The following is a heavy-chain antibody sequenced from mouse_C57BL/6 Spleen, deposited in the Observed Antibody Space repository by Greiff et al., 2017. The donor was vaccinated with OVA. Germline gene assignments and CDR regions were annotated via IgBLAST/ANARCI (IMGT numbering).Heavy chain of an antibody. CDR2: INPNNGGT. CDR1: GYTFTDYY. Sequence: EVQLQQSGPELVKPGASVKISCKASGYTFTDYYMNWVKQSHGKSLEWIGDINPNNGGTSYNQKFKGKATLTVDKSSSTAYMELRSLTSEDSAVYYCANYDGNYFDYWGQGTTLTVSS. CDR3: ANYDGNYFDY. V-gene: IGHV1-26*01. J-gene: IGHJ2*01. D-gene: IGHD2-4*01.